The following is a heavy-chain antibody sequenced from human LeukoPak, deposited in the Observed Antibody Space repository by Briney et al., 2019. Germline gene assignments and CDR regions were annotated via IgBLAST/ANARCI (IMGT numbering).Heavy chain of an antibody. Sequence: SGGSLRLSCAASGFTFSSYTMNWVRQAPGKGLEWVSSITSSSSYIYYADSVKGRFTISRDNAKNSLYLQMNSLRAEDTAVYYCARGQIYYDGSGFDYWGQGTLVTVSS. CDR2: ITSSSSYI. CDR3: ARGQIYYDGSGFDY. CDR1: GFTFSSYT. J-gene: IGHJ4*02. D-gene: IGHD3-22*01. V-gene: IGHV3-21*01.